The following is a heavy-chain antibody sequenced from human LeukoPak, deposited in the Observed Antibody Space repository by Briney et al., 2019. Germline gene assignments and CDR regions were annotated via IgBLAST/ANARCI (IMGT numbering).Heavy chain of an antibody. CDR3: AREGCCSGGSCYSGY. V-gene: IGHV3-21*01. J-gene: IGHJ4*02. D-gene: IGHD2-15*01. Sequence: PGGSLRLSCAASGFTFSNYAISWVRQAPGKGLEWVSSISSSSTYISYADSVKGRFTISRDNAKNSLYLQMNSLRAEDTAVYYCAREGCCSGGSCYSGYWGQGTLVTVSS. CDR1: GFTFSNYA. CDR2: ISSSSTYI.